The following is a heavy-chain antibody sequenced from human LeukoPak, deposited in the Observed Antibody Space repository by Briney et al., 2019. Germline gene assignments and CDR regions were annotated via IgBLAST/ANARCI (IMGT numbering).Heavy chain of an antibody. Sequence: GGSLRLSCAASGFTFSSYSMNWVRQAPGKGLEWVSYISSSSSTIYYAGSVKGRFTISRDNAKNSLYLQMNSLRAEDTAVYYCARDFSDDSSGYYGELDYWGQGTLVTVSS. D-gene: IGHD3-22*01. V-gene: IGHV3-48*01. CDR2: ISSSSSTI. J-gene: IGHJ4*02. CDR1: GFTFSSYS. CDR3: ARDFSDDSSGYYGELDY.